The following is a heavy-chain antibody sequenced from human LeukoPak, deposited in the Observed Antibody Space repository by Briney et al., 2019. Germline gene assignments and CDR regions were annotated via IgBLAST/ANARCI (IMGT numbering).Heavy chain of an antibody. CDR2: ISYDGANK. J-gene: IGHJ4*02. V-gene: IGHV3-30*18. CDR1: GFTFSSYG. D-gene: IGHD2-15*01. CDR3: AKAPVTSCRGAFCYPFDY. Sequence: PGGSLRLSCAASGFTFSSYGIHWVRQAPDKGLEWVSVISYDGANKHYADSVKGRFTISRDTSKNTVYLQMNSLRAEDAAVYYCAKAPVTSCRGAFCYPFDYWGQGTLVTVSS.